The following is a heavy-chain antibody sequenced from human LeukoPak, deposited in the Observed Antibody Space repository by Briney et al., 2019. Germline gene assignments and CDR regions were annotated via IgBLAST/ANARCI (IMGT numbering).Heavy chain of an antibody. V-gene: IGHV1-2*02. Sequence: GASVKVSCKASGYTFSEYYIHWVRQAPGQGLKWMAWINPTNGDTNYAQKFQDRVTMTRDTSISTAYMELTRLISDDTAVYYCARVGSSGWYVHPTLDYWGQGTLVTVSS. J-gene: IGHJ4*02. CDR3: ARVGSSGWYVHPTLDY. CDR2: INPTNGDT. D-gene: IGHD6-19*01. CDR1: GYTFSEYY.